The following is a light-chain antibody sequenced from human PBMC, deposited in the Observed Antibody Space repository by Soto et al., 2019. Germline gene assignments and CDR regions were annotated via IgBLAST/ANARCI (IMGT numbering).Light chain of an antibody. Sequence: QSALTQPASVSGSPGQSITISCTGTSSDVGGYNYVPWYQQHPGKAPKLMIYEVSNRPSGVSNRFSGSKSGNTASLTISGLQAEDEADYYGSSYPSSGYGFGTGTKVTVL. V-gene: IGLV2-14*01. CDR1: SSDVGGYNY. CDR2: EVS. J-gene: IGLJ1*01. CDR3: SSYPSSGYG.